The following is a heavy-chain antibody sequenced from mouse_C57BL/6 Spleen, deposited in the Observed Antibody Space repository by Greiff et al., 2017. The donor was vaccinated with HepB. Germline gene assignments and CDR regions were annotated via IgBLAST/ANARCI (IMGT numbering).Heavy chain of an antibody. CDR3: ARGDGYYVYYYAMDY. Sequence: QVHVKQSGAELVRPGASVKLSCKASGYTFTDYYINWVKQRPGQGLEWIARIYPGSGNTYYNEKFKGKATLTAEKSSSTAYMQLSSLTSEDSAVYFCARGDGYYVYYYAMDYWGQGTSVTVSS. V-gene: IGHV1-76*01. CDR1: GYTFTDYY. CDR2: IYPGSGNT. J-gene: IGHJ4*01. D-gene: IGHD2-3*01.